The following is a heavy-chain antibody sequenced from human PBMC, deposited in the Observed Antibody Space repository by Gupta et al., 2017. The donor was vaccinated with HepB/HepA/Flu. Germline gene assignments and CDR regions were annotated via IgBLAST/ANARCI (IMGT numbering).Heavy chain of an antibody. CDR2: ISGSGGST. CDR1: GFTFSSYA. Sequence: EVQLLESGGGLVQPGGALRLSCAAPGFTFSSYAMSWVRQAPGEGLEWVSAISGSGGSTYYADSVKGRFTISRDNSKNTLYLQMNSLRAEDTAVYYCAKDSTKKFDAFDIWGQGTMVTVSS. V-gene: IGHV3-23*01. J-gene: IGHJ3*02. D-gene: IGHD2-2*01. CDR3: AKDSTKKFDAFDI.